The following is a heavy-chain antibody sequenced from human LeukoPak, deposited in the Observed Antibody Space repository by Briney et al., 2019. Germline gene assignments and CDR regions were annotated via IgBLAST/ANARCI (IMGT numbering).Heavy chain of an antibody. J-gene: IGHJ4*02. V-gene: IGHV4-39*07. Sequence: PSETLSLTCTVSGGSISSSSYYWGLIRQPPGKGLEWIGSVYYGGSTYYNPSLKSRVTISVDTSKNQFSLKLRSVTAADTGVYYCAGLVRRYSSGLYYYYFDYWGQGTLVTVSS. CDR2: VYYGGST. CDR3: AGLVRRYSSGLYYYYFDY. CDR1: GGSISSSSYY. D-gene: IGHD3-22*01.